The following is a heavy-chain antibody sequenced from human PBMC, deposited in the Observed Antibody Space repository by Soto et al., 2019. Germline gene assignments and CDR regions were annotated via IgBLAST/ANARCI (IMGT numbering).Heavy chain of an antibody. CDR3: ARHVDCSGGTCSLDY. Sequence: GEALKISCQGSGYSFTSYWIGWVRQMPGKGLEWMGIVYPGDSDTRYSPSFQGQVTISADKSISTAYLQWSSLKASDTAIYYCARHVDCSGGTCSLDYWGRGTLVTVSS. J-gene: IGHJ4*02. CDR1: GYSFTSYW. CDR2: VYPGDSDT. D-gene: IGHD2-15*01. V-gene: IGHV5-51*01.